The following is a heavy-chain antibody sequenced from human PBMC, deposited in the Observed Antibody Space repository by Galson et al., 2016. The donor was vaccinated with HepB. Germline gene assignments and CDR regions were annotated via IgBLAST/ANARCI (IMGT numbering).Heavy chain of an antibody. J-gene: IGHJ6*02. D-gene: IGHD3-10*01. V-gene: IGHV3-66*01. CDR2: IYSGGAT. Sequence: SLXXSCAASGXXVSXXXMSXXXQAXGKGLEWVSVIYSGGATKYADSVKGRFTISRDDFKNTLYLQMDNLRAEDTALYYCASAPSRGVWGQGTTVTVSS. CDR1: GXXVSXXX. CDR3: ASAPSRGV.